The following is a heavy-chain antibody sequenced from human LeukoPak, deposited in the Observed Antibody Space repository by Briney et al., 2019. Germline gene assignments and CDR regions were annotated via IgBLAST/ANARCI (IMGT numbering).Heavy chain of an antibody. CDR2: LDWDDDK. CDR3: ARITYYYGSGSYYYGWFDP. CDR1: GFSLSTSGMC. Sequence: SGPALVKPTQTLTLTCTFSGFSLSTSGMCVSWIRQPPGKALEWLVLLDWDDDKYYSTSLKTRLTISKDTSKNQVVLTMTNMDPVDTATYYCARITYYYGSGSYYYGWFDPWGQGTLVTVSS. D-gene: IGHD3-10*01. V-gene: IGHV2-70*01. J-gene: IGHJ5*02.